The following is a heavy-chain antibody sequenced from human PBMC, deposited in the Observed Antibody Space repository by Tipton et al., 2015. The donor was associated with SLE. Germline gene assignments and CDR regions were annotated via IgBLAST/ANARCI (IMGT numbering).Heavy chain of an antibody. CDR2: INHSGST. V-gene: IGHV4-34*01. Sequence: LRLSCAVYGGSFSGYYWSWIRQPPGKGLEWIGEINHSGSTNYNPSLKSRVTISVDTSKNQFSLKLSSVTAADTAVYYCARGASWGLELDYWGQGTLVTVSS. D-gene: IGHD1-7*01. CDR1: GGSFSGYY. CDR3: ARGASWGLELDY. J-gene: IGHJ4*02.